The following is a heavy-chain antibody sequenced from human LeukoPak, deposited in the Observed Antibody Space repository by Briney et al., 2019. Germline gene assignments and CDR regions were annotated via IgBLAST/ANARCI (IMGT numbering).Heavy chain of an antibody. D-gene: IGHD2-15*01. Sequence: SGGSLRLSCAASGFTFSDHYMDWVRQAPGKGLEWVSGIRGGGTTDYPDSVKGRFTISRDDSKNTLYLQMNSLRAEDTAVYYCAKRDKGVRSTYFDYWGQGTLVTVSS. CDR1: GFTFSDHY. CDR2: IRGGGTT. V-gene: IGHV3-23*01. J-gene: IGHJ4*02. CDR3: AKRDKGVRSTYFDY.